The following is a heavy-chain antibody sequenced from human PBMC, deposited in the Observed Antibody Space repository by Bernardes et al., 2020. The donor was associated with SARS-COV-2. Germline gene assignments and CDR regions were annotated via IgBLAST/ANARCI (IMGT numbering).Heavy chain of an antibody. CDR1: GGSISSSSYY. CDR2: IYYSGST. J-gene: IGHJ6*02. D-gene: IGHD2-2*02. Sequence: SETLSLTCTVSGGSISSSSYYWGWIRQPPGKGLEWIGSIYYSGSTYYNPSLKSRVTISVDTSKNQFSLKLSSVTAADTAVYYCARRCSSTSCYTFYYYYGMDVWGQGTTVTVSS. V-gene: IGHV4-39*01. CDR3: ARRCSSTSCYTFYYYYGMDV.